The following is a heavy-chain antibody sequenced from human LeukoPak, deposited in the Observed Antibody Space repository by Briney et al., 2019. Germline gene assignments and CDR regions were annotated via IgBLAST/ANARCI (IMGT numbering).Heavy chain of an antibody. Sequence: SQTLSLTCAVSGGSISSGGYSWSWIRQPPGKGLEWIGYIYHSGSTYYNPSLKSRVTISVDTSKNQFSLKLSSVTAADTAVYYCARSSIVVVVAATRGSRNYFDYWGQGTLVTVSS. D-gene: IGHD2-15*01. V-gene: IGHV4-30-2*01. CDR1: GGSISSGGYS. J-gene: IGHJ4*02. CDR2: IYHSGST. CDR3: ARSSIVVVVAATRGSRNYFDY.